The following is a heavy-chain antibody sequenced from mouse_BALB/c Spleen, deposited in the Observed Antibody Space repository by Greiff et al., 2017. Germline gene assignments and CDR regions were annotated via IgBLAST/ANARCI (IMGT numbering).Heavy chain of an antibody. D-gene: IGHD2-10*02. CDR3: NAPYGNYEMDY. Sequence: VQLKESGAELVRSGASVKLSCTASGFNIKDYYMHWVKQRPEQGLEWIGWIDPENGDTEYAPKFQGKATMTADTSSNTAYLQLSSLTSEDTAVYYCNAPYGNYEMDYWGQGTSVTVSS. J-gene: IGHJ4*01. CDR1: GFNIKDYY. CDR2: IDPENGDT. V-gene: IGHV14-4*02.